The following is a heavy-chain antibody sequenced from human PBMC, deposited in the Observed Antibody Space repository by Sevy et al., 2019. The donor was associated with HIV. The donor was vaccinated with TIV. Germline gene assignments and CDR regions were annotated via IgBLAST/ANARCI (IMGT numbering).Heavy chain of an antibody. CDR1: GFTFSSYG. CDR3: ASLPNNYYDSGGYSGNDAFDI. Sequence: GGSLRLSCAASGFTFSSYGMHWVRQAPGKGLEWVALIWNDRSNKYYADSVKGRFTISRDNSKNTLYLQMNSLRADDTAVYYCASLPNNYYDSGGYSGNDAFDIWGQGTMVTVSS. V-gene: IGHV3-33*01. D-gene: IGHD3-22*01. CDR2: IWNDRSNK. J-gene: IGHJ3*02.